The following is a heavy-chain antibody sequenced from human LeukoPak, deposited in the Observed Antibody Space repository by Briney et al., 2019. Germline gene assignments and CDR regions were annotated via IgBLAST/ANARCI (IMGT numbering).Heavy chain of an antibody. CDR3: ASSLPGDIVVVPAVPYFQH. V-gene: IGHV4-59*01. D-gene: IGHD2-2*01. CDR2: IYYSGST. J-gene: IGHJ1*01. CDR1: GGSISSYY. Sequence: SETLSLTCTVSGGSISSYYWSWLRQPPGKGLEWIGYIYYSGSTNYNPSLKSRVTISVDTSKNQFSLKLSSVTAADTAVYYCASSLPGDIVVVPAVPYFQHWGQGTLVTVSS.